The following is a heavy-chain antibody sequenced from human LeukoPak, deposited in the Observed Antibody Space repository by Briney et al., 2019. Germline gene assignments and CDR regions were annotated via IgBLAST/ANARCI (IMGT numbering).Heavy chain of an antibody. D-gene: IGHD6-25*01. CDR2: IWPDGSQK. J-gene: IGHJ4*02. V-gene: IGHV3-30*02. CDR1: GFTFSTYA. CDR3: AKISSSAESNFDY. Sequence: PGGSLRLSCAASGFTFSTYAMHWVCQAPGKGREWVAFIWPDGSQKYYADSVKGRFAISRENSKNTVYLQMNDLRPEDTALYFCAKISSSAESNFDYWGQGTLLTVS.